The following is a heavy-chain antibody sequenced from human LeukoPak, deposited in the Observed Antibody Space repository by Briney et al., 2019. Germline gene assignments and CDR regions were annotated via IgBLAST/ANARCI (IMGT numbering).Heavy chain of an antibody. D-gene: IGHD6-13*01. CDR1: GFTFSSYS. J-gene: IGHJ6*02. Sequence: GGSLRLSCAASGFTFSSYSMNWVRQAPGKGLEWVSSIRSSSSYIYYADSVKGRFTISRDNAKNSLYLQMNSLRAEDTAVYYCAREIAAAGPYYYYGMDVWGQGTTVTVSS. CDR2: IRSSSSYI. V-gene: IGHV3-21*01. CDR3: AREIAAAGPYYYYGMDV.